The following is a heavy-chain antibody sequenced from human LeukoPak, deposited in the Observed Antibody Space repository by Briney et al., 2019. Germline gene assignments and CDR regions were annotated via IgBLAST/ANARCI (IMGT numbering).Heavy chain of an antibody. V-gene: IGHV1-46*01. D-gene: IGHD6-13*01. CDR3: ARAGGQQLVSNY. CDR1: GYTFTSYY. Sequence: GASVTVSYKASGYTFTSYYMHWVRQAPGQGLEWMGIINPSGGSTSYAQKFQGRVTMTRDTSTSTVYMELSSLRSEDTAVYYCARAGGQQLVSNYWGQGTLVTVSS. CDR2: INPSGGST. J-gene: IGHJ4*02.